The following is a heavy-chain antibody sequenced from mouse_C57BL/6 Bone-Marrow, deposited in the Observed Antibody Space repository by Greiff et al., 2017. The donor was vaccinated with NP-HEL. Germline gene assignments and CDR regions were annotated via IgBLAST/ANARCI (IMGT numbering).Heavy chain of an antibody. J-gene: IGHJ1*03. Sequence: EVQLQQSGAELVRPGASVRLSCTASGFHIQDVYMHWVKQRPERGLEGIGWFAPEKGDTEYASKFQGKATITADTSSNTAYLQLSSLTSEDTAVYYCTTVGYFDVWGTGTTVTVSS. CDR1: GFHIQDVY. CDR2: FAPEKGDT. V-gene: IGHV14-4*01. CDR3: TTVGYFDV.